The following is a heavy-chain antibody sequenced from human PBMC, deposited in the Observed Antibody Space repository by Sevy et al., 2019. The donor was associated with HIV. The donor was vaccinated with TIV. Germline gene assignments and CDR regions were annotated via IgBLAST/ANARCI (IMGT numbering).Heavy chain of an antibody. J-gene: IGHJ4*02. CDR3: AGGPSLIVAGAAGYLDY. Sequence: GGSLRLSCTASGFTFNSFGIHWVRQAPGKGLEWVALMWYNGNNKYYADSVKGRFTISRDNSKNTLYLQMNNLRAEDTAVYYCAGGPSLIVAGAAGYLDYWGQGTLVTVSS. D-gene: IGHD2-21*01. CDR1: GFTFNSFG. CDR2: MWYNGNNK. V-gene: IGHV3-33*01.